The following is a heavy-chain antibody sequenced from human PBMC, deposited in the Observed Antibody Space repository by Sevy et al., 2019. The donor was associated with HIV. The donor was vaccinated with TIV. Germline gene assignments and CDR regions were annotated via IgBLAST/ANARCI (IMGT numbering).Heavy chain of an antibody. CDR3: ARNGYGAQYYYYYYMDV. Sequence: GGSLRLSCAASGFTFSSYSMNWVRQAPGKGLEWVSYISSSSSTIYYGDSVKGGFTITRDNAKKSQYLQMNSLRDEDTAVYYCARNGYGAQYYYYYYMDVWGKGTTVTVSS. CDR1: GFTFSSYS. J-gene: IGHJ6*03. CDR2: ISSSSSTI. D-gene: IGHD5-18*01. V-gene: IGHV3-48*02.